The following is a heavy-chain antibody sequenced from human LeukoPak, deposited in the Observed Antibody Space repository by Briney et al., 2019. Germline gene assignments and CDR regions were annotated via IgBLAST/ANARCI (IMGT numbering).Heavy chain of an antibody. CDR3: ARVGVVGFHLYSSSWWGNVVSYFDY. J-gene: IGHJ4*02. V-gene: IGHV3-23*01. D-gene: IGHD6-13*01. CDR1: GFTFSSYG. Sequence: PGGSLRLSCAASGFTFSSYGMSWVRQAPGKGLEWVSAISGGGGSTYYADSVKGRFTISRDNSKNTLYLQMNSLRAEDTAVYYCARVGVVGFHLYSSSWWGNVVSYFDYWGQGTLVTVSS. CDR2: ISGGGGST.